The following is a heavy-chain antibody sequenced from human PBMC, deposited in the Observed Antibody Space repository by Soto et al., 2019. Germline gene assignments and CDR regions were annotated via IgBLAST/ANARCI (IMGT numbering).Heavy chain of an antibody. CDR2: LNTDGSNT. J-gene: IGHJ5*02. CDR3: AREFCSGGNCYTYYFDP. Sequence: DVQLVETGGGVVPPGGSLRLSCAASGLTFNRDWMHWVRHAPGKGLVWVPHLNTDGSNTNYADSVKGRFTISRDNAKSTLFLQMTSLRDEDTAVYYCAREFCSGGNCYTYYFDPWGQGIPVTVSS. D-gene: IGHD2-15*01. V-gene: IGHV3-74*01. CDR1: GLTFNRDW.